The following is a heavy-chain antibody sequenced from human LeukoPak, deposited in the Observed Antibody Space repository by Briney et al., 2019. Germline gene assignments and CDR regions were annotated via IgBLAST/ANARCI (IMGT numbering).Heavy chain of an antibody. V-gene: IGHV5-51*01. D-gene: IGHD6-19*01. J-gene: IGHJ1*01. Sequence: GESLKISCKGSGYSFTSYWIGWVRQMPGKGLEWMGIIYPGDSDTRYSPSFQGQVTISADKSISTAYLQWSSLKASDTAMYYCASLDSSGWSNPKKKREYFQHWGQGTLVTVSS. CDR2: IYPGDSDT. CDR3: ASLDSSGWSNPKKKREYFQH. CDR1: GYSFTSYW.